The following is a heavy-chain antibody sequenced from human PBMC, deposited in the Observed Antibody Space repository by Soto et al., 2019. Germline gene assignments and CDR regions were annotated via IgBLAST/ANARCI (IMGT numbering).Heavy chain of an antibody. CDR2: ISSNGGST. Sequence: QPGGSLRLSCAASGFTFSSYAMHWVRQAPGKGLEYVSAISSNGGSTYYADSVKGRFTISRDNSKNTLYLQMGSLRAEDMAVYYCARGPYSGSYPLDYWGQGTLVTVSS. CDR3: ARGPYSGSYPLDY. D-gene: IGHD1-26*01. CDR1: GFTFSSYA. V-gene: IGHV3-64*02. J-gene: IGHJ4*02.